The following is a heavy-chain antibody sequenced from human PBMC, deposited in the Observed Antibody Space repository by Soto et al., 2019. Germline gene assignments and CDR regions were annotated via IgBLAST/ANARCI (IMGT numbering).Heavy chain of an antibody. CDR1: GFTFSDYY. J-gene: IGHJ3*02. V-gene: IGHV3-11*01. Sequence: PGGSLRLSCAASGFTFSDYYMSWIRQAPGKGLEWVSYISSSGSTIYYADSVKGRFTISRDNAKNSLYLQMNSLRAEDTAVYYCARDPAFLLWFGELGHNAFDIWGQGTMVT. CDR2: ISSSGSTI. D-gene: IGHD3-10*01. CDR3: ARDPAFLLWFGELGHNAFDI.